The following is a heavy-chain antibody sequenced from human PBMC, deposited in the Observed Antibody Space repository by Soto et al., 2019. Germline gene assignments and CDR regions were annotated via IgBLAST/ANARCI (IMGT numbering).Heavy chain of an antibody. Sequence: QVQLVQSGSEVNKPGASVKVSCKTSGYTFTLYGISWVRQAPGQGLEWMGWISTYNGNTKYAQKLQGRVTMTTDTSTSTAYMELRSRKSDDTAVYYWARMIASSIDYWGQGTLVTVSS. J-gene: IGHJ4*02. CDR2: ISTYNGNT. CDR1: GYTFTLYG. V-gene: IGHV1-18*04. CDR3: ARMIASSIDY. D-gene: IGHD2-21*01.